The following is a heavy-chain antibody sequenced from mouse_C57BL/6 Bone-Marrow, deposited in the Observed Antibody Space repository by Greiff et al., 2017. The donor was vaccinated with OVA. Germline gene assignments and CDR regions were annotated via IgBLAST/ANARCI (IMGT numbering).Heavy chain of an antibody. CDR1: GYTFTSYD. D-gene: IGHD1-1*01. Sequence: QVQLQQSGPELVKPGASVKLSCKASGYTFTSYDINCVQQRPGQGLEWIGWIYPRDGSTKYNEKFKGKATLTVDTSSSTAYMELRSLTSEDSAVYFCARRDYYYVSSFAYWGQGTLVTVSA. CDR3: ARRDYYYVSSFAY. V-gene: IGHV1-85*01. J-gene: IGHJ3*01. CDR2: IYPRDGST.